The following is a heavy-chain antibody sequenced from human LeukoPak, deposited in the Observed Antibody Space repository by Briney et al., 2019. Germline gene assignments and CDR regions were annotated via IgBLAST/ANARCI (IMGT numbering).Heavy chain of an antibody. CDR3: ARGLYDFWSGFENWFDP. CDR2: IIPIFGTA. J-gene: IGHJ5*02. CDR1: GGTFSSYA. Sequence: SVKVSCKASGGTFSSYAISWVRQAPGQWLEWTGGIIPIFGTANYAQKFQGRVTITADESTSTAYMELSSLRSEDTAVYYCARGLYDFWSGFENWFDPWGQGTLVTVSS. V-gene: IGHV1-69*13. D-gene: IGHD3-3*01.